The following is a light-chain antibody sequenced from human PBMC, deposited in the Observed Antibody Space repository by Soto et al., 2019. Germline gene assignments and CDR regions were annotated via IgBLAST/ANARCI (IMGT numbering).Light chain of an antibody. V-gene: IGLV2-8*01. CDR2: EVT. CDR3: SSYAGNNDL. Sequence: QSVLTQPPSASGSPGQSVTISCTGTSSDVGGYDYVSWYQQHPGKAPKLIMYEVTKRPSGVPDRFSGSKSGNTASLTVSGLQPEDEADYYCSSYAGNNDLFGGGTKLTVL. CDR1: SSDVGGYDY. J-gene: IGLJ2*01.